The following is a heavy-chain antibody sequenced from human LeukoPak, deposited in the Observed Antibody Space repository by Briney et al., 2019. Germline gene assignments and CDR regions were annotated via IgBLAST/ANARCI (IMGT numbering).Heavy chain of an antibody. CDR2: LYSGGNT. J-gene: IGHJ4*02. CDR1: GFTVSNND. D-gene: IGHD3-10*01. V-gene: IGHV3-66*01. CDR3: ARAFQYGSGTYPYSL. Sequence: GGSLRLSCAASGFTVSNNDMTWVRQAPGKGLQWVSGLYSGGNTTYADSVKGRFSISRDNLKNTLYLQMNSLRAEDTAVYYCARAFQYGSGTYPYSLWGQGTLVTVSS.